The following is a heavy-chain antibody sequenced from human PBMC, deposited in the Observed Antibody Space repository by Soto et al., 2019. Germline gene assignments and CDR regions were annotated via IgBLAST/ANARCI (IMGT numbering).Heavy chain of an antibody. Sequence: ASVKVSCKVSGDTLPEFSMHWVRQAPGKGLEWMGGFDPEDGETIYAQKFLGRVTMTEDTSTDTAYMELSSLTSEDTAVYYCAKDRFRNAPSGWFDPWGQGTLVTVSS. CDR3: AKDRFRNAPSGWFDP. J-gene: IGHJ5*02. CDR1: GDTLPEFS. CDR2: FDPEDGET. V-gene: IGHV1-24*01. D-gene: IGHD1-1*01.